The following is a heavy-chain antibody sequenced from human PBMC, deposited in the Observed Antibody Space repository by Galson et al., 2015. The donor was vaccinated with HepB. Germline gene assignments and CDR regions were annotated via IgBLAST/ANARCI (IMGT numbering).Heavy chain of an antibody. CDR2: ISGYNDNR. V-gene: IGHV1-18*04. CDR1: GYTFISYG. D-gene: IGHD4-11*01. CDR3: ATRPPGLPTVTTVGHYHGMDV. Sequence: SVKVSCKASGYTFISYGISWVRQAPGQGLEWMGWISGYNDNRNYAQKFQGRITMTTDTSTSTTYMELRSLRPDDTAVYYCATRPPGLPTVTTVGHYHGMDVWGQGTTVTVSS. J-gene: IGHJ6*02.